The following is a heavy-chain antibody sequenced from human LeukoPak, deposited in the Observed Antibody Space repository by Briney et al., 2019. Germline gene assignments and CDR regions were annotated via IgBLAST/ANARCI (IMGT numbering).Heavy chain of an antibody. D-gene: IGHD5-18*01. CDR1: GFTFSSYR. CDR3: AKGGYSNGRYYYYYMDV. Sequence: GGSLRLSCVASGFTFSSYRMTWVRQAPGKGLEWVANIKKDGSEKYYVDSVKGRFTISRDNAKTSLYLQMNSLRAEDTAVYYCAKGGYSNGRYYYYYMDVWGEGTTVTVSS. CDR2: IKKDGSEK. J-gene: IGHJ6*03. V-gene: IGHV3-7*01.